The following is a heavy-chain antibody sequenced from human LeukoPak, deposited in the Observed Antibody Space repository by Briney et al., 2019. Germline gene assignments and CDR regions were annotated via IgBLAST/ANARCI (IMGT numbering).Heavy chain of an antibody. CDR1: GFTFSSYS. CDR3: AKARWNSSGWPDY. J-gene: IGHJ4*02. CDR2: ISGSGGST. Sequence: PGGSLRLSCAASGFTFSSYSMNWVRQAPGKGLEWVSAISGSGGSTYYADSVKGRFTISRDNSKNTLYLQMNSLRAEDTAVYYCAKARWNSSGWPDYWGQGTLVTVSS. V-gene: IGHV3-23*01. D-gene: IGHD6-19*01.